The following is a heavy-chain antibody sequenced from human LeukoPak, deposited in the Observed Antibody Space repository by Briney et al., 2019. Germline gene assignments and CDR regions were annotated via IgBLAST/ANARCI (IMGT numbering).Heavy chain of an antibody. CDR2: ISWDGGST. CDR3: AKDRGWFGDQSYFDY. CDR1: GFTFDDYT. V-gene: IGHV3-43*01. J-gene: IGHJ4*02. Sequence: GGSLRLSCAASGFTFDDYTMHWVRQAPGKGLEWVSLISWDGGSTYYADSVKGRFTISRDNSKNSLYLQMNSLRTEDTALYYCAKDRGWFGDQSYFDYWGQGTLVTVSS. D-gene: IGHD3-10*01.